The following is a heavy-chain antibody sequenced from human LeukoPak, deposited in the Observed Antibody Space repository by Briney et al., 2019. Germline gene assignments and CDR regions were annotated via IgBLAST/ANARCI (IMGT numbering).Heavy chain of an antibody. V-gene: IGHV3-9*01. CDR2: IRWNSGSI. CDR1: GFTFDDYA. Sequence: QPGGSLRLSCAASGFTFDDYAMHWVRQAPGKGLEWVSGIRWNSGSIGYADSVQGRFTISRDNAKNSLYLQMNSLRAEDTASYYCAKDGSCDYRGYLDYWGLGTLVTVSS. D-gene: IGHD4-23*01. CDR3: AKDGSCDYRGYLDY. J-gene: IGHJ4*02.